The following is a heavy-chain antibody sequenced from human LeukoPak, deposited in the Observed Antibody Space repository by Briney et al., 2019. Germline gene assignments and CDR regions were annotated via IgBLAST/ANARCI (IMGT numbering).Heavy chain of an antibody. CDR1: GGSIGSGGYY. V-gene: IGHV4-31*03. J-gene: IGHJ4*02. CDR3: ARVRARNSYGYGQDFDY. D-gene: IGHD5-18*01. Sequence: PSETLSLTCTVSGGSIGSGGYYWGWVRQHPGRGLEWIGYIYYSGSTYYNPSLMSRVTISVDTSKNQFSLKLNSVTAADTAVYYCARVRARNSYGYGQDFDYWGQGTLVTVSS. CDR2: IYYSGST.